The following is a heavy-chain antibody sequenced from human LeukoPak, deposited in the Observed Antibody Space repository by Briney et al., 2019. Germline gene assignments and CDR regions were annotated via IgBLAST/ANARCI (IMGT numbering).Heavy chain of an antibody. CDR2: INEDGSTT. CDR3: VRDLGGRSGH. CDR1: GGSISSYH. J-gene: IGHJ4*02. Sequence: ETLSLTCTVSGGSISSYHWSWVRQAPGKGLVWVSRINEDGSTTNYADSVKGRSTIFRDNAKNTLYLQMNSLRAEDTAVYYCVRDLGGRSGHWGQGTLVTVSS. V-gene: IGHV3-74*01. D-gene: IGHD1-26*01.